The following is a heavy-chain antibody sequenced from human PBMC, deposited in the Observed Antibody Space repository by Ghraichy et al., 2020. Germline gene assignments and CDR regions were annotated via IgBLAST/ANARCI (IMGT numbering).Heavy chain of an antibody. D-gene: IGHD6-19*01. CDR2: IKQAGSEK. CDR1: GFTFSRDW. Sequence: GGSLRLSCAASGFTFSRDWMHWVRQAPGKGLEWVATIKQAGSEKVYVDSVKGRFTISRDKAKNSLYLQLNSLRDEDTAVYYCVRGMGWYFGYWGQGTLVTVSS. V-gene: IGHV3-7*03. CDR3: VRGMGWYFGY. J-gene: IGHJ4*02.